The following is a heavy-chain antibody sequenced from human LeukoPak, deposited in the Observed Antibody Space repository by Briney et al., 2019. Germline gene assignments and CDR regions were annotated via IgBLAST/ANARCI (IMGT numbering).Heavy chain of an antibody. V-gene: IGHV1-3*01. CDR1: GYTFTSYA. D-gene: IGHD4-17*01. CDR2: INAGNGNT. Sequence: ASVKVSCKASGYTFTSYAMHWVRPAPGQRLEWMGWINAGNGNTKYSQKFQGRVTITRDTSASTAYMELSSLRSEDTAVYYCARPKTTVTTLAFDYWGQGTLVTVSS. J-gene: IGHJ4*02. CDR3: ARPKTTVTTLAFDY.